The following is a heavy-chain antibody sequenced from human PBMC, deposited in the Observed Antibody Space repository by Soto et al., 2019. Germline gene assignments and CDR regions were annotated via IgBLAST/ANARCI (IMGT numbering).Heavy chain of an antibody. CDR3: AREVTVYSSSWYYFDY. Sequence: EVQLVESGGGLIQPGGSLRLSCAASGFTVSSNYMSWVRQAPGKGLEWVSVIYSGGSTYYADSVKGRFTISRDSSKNTLFLPMNSLRAEDTAVYYCAREVTVYSSSWYYFDYWGQGTLVTVSS. CDR2: IYSGGST. CDR1: GFTVSSNY. D-gene: IGHD6-13*01. V-gene: IGHV3-53*01. J-gene: IGHJ4*02.